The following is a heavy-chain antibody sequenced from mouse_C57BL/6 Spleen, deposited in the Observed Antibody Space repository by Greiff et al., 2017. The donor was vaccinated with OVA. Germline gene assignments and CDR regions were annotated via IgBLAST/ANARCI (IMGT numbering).Heavy chain of an antibody. J-gene: IGHJ3*02. Sequence: VQLQQSGPELVKPGASVKISCKASGYAFSSSWMNWVKQRPGKGLEWIGRIYPGDGDTNYNGKFKGKATLTADKSSSTAYMELRSLTSEDSAVYYCTLLTGTWGQGTLVTVSA. CDR2: IYPGDGDT. D-gene: IGHD4-1*01. CDR3: TLLTGT. CDR1: GYAFSSSW. V-gene: IGHV1-82*01.